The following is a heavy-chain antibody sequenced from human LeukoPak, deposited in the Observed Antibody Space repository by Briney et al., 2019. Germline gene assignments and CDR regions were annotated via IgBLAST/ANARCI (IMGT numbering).Heavy chain of an antibody. CDR3: ARDRLASTRDWYFDL. D-gene: IGHD5/OR15-5a*01. CDR2: IGTAGDT. CDR1: GFTFSSYD. J-gene: IGHJ2*01. V-gene: IGHV3-13*04. Sequence: PGGSLRLSCAASGFTFSSYDMHWVRQATGKGLEWVSAIGTAGDTYYPGSVKGRFTISRENAKNSLYLQMNSLRAGDTAVYYCARDRLASTRDWYFDLWGRGTLVTVSS.